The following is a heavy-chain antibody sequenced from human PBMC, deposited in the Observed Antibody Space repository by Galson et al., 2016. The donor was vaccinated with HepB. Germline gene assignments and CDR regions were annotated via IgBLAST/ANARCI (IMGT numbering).Heavy chain of an antibody. CDR3: ASSVRGSGSPPGGY. D-gene: IGHD3-10*01. CDR1: GFAFSTYW. Sequence: SLRLSCAASGFAFSTYWMHWVRRAPGKGLVWVSRINSDGSSTGFADSVKGRFTISRDNAKNALYLQMNSLRAEDTAVYYCASSVRGSGSPPGGYWGQGILVTVSS. J-gene: IGHJ4*02. CDR2: INSDGSST. V-gene: IGHV3-74*01.